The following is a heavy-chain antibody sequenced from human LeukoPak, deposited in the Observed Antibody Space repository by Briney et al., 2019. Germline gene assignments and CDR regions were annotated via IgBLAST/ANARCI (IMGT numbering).Heavy chain of an antibody. D-gene: IGHD2-2*01. CDR3: ARDRDVVVPAAHWFDP. CDR1: GYTFTSYG. CDR2: ISAYNGNT. Sequence: ASVKVSCKASGYTFTSYGISWVRQAPGQGLEWMGWISAYNGNTNYAQKFQGRVTMTRDTSISTAYMELSRLRSDDTAVYYCARDRDVVVPAAHWFDPWGQGTLVTVSS. V-gene: IGHV1-18*01. J-gene: IGHJ5*02.